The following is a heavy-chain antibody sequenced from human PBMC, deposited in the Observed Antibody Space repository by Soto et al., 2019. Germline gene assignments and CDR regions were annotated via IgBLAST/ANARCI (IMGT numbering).Heavy chain of an antibody. J-gene: IGHJ5*01. CDR2: IKQSGSET. V-gene: IGHV3-7*03. CDR3: ARGYNIDS. D-gene: IGHD5-18*01. CDR1: GFIFSSHW. Sequence: PGGSLRLSCAASGFIFSSHWMTWVRQAPGKGLEWVANIKQSGSETYYVDSVKGRFTISRDDAKNSLYLQMNTLRVEDTAVYCCARGYNIDSWGQGTLVTVSS.